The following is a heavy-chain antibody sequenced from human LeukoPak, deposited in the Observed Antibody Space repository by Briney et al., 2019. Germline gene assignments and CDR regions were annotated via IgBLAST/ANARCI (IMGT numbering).Heavy chain of an antibody. Sequence: PGGSLRLSCAASGFTFSSYSMNWVRQAPGKGLEWVSSISSSSSYIYYADSVKGRFTISRDNSKNTLYLQMNSLRAEDTAVYYCAKVRQQLVEFYYWGQGTLVAVSS. CDR1: GFTFSSYS. CDR2: ISSSSSYI. V-gene: IGHV3-21*04. CDR3: AKVRQQLVEFYY. J-gene: IGHJ4*02. D-gene: IGHD6-13*01.